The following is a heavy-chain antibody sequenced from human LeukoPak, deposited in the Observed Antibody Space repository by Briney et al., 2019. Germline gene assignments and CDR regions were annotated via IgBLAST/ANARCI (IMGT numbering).Heavy chain of an antibody. D-gene: IGHD3-9*01. CDR2: IHYTGAT. Sequence: KPSETLSLTCAVYGGSITGYYWSWIRQTPATGLDWVGEIHYTGATSYNPSLKSRATISTDTSKNQFSLRLSSVTAADTAVYYCARGNILTGYCFDFWGQGALVTVSS. V-gene: IGHV4-34*01. CDR1: GGSITGYY. CDR3: ARGNILTGYCFDF. J-gene: IGHJ4*02.